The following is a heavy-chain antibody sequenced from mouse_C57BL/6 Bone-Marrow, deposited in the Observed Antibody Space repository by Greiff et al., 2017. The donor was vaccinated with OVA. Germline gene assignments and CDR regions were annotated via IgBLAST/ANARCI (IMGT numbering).Heavy chain of an antibody. CDR1: GYTFTSYW. D-gene: IGHD2-4*01. CDR3: ACDYDN. CDR2: IYPGSGNT. Sequence: QVQLQQPGAELVKPGASVKMSCKASGYTFTSYWITWVKQRPGQGLEWIGDIYPGSGNTNYNEKFKSKDTLTIDTSSSTACMQLNSLTSEDSAIYDCACDYDNWVQGTSLTVA. V-gene: IGHV1-55*01. J-gene: IGHJ2*03.